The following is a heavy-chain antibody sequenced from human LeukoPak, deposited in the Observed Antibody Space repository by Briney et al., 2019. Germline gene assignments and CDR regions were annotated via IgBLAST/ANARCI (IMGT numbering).Heavy chain of an antibody. CDR2: IYYSGST. CDR1: GFTFSSYS. V-gene: IGHV4-59*01. J-gene: IGHJ6*03. Sequence: GSLRLSCAASGFTFSSYSMNWIRQPPGKGLEWIGYIYYSGSTNYNPSLKSRVTISVDTSKNQFSLKLNSVTAADTAVYYCARVRDYYMDVWGKGTTVTVSS. CDR3: ARVRDYYMDV.